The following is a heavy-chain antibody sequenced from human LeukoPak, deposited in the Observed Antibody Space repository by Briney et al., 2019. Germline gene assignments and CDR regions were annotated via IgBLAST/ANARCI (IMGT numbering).Heavy chain of an antibody. J-gene: IGHJ4*02. CDR1: GYTFIAYH. CDR3: ARDLPFED. V-gene: IGHV1-2*06. D-gene: IGHD2/OR15-2a*01. Sequence: ASVTVSCKASGYTFIAYHMHWVRQAPGQGLEWMGRIHPSSGDTNYAQTFQGRVTLTRDTSINTAYMELSRLTSGDTAVYYCARDLPFEDWGQGTLVTVSS. CDR2: IHPSSGDT.